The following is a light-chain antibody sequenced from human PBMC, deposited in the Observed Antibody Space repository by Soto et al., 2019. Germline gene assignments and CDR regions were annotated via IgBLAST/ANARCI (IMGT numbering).Light chain of an antibody. V-gene: IGLV2-23*01. CDR3: CSYAGSSTYV. CDR1: SSDVGSYNL. J-gene: IGLJ3*02. Sequence: QPASVSGSPGQSITISCTGTSSDVGSYNLVSWYQQHPGKAPKLMIYEGSKRPSGVSNRFSGSKSGNTASLTISGLQAEDEADYYCCSYAGSSTYVFGGGTKLTVL. CDR2: EGS.